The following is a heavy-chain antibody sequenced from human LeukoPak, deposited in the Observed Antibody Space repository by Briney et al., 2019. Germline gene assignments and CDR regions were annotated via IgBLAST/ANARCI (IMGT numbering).Heavy chain of an antibody. V-gene: IGHV1-46*01. CDR3: ARDRGAARPRRWFDP. Sequence: ASVKVSCKASGYTLTSYYMHWVRQAPGQGLEWMGIINPSGGSTSYAQKFQGRVTMTRDTSTSTVYMELSSLRSEDTAVYYCARDRGAARPRRWFDPWGQGTLITVSS. CDR2: INPSGGST. CDR1: GYTLTSYY. D-gene: IGHD6-6*01. J-gene: IGHJ5*02.